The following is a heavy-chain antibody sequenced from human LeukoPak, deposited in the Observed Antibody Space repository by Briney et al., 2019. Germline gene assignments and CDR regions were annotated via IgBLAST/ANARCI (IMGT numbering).Heavy chain of an antibody. J-gene: IGHJ4*02. CDR3: VRSYASSGLDH. Sequence: SETLSLTCTVSGYSISSIYYWGWIRQPPGKRLEWIGSISHSGPSAYNPSLKSRVTMSLDTSRSQFSLKLSSVTAADTAVYYCVRSYASSGLDHWGQGTLVTVSS. D-gene: IGHD3-16*01. CDR2: ISHSGPS. V-gene: IGHV4-38-2*02. CDR1: GYSISSIYY.